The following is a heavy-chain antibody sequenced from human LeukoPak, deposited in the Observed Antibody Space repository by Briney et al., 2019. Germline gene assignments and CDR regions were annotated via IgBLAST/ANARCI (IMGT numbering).Heavy chain of an antibody. CDR1: GFTFDDYA. D-gene: IGHD2-15*01. CDR3: VRDRGYCSGGTCYALWDY. Sequence: PGRSLRLSCAASGFTFDDYAMRWVRQAPGKGLEWVSGISWNSGSIGYADSVKGRFTISRDNAKNSLYLQMNSLRAKDTAMYYCVRDRGYCSGGTCYALWDYWGQGTLVTVSS. CDR2: ISWNSGSI. V-gene: IGHV3-9*01. J-gene: IGHJ4*02.